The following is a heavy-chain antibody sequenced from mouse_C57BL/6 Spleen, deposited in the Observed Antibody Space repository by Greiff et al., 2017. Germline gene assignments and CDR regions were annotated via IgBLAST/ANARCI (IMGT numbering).Heavy chain of an antibody. CDR2: INPNNGGT. D-gene: IGHD1-1*01. Sequence: EVQLQQSGPELVKPGASVKISCKASGYTFTDYYMNWVKQSHGKSLEWIGDINPNNGGTSYNQKFKGKATLTVDKSSSTAYMELRSLTSEDSAVYYCASYYETSYWGQGTTLTVSS. CDR1: GYTFTDYY. CDR3: ASYYETSY. J-gene: IGHJ2*01. V-gene: IGHV1-26*01.